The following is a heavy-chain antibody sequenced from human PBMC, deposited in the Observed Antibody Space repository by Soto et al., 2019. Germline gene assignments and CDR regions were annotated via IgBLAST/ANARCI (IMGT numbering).Heavy chain of an antibody. J-gene: IGHJ5*02. CDR2: INPNSGGT. CDR1: GYSLSGYY. V-gene: IGHV1-2*02. CDR3: ARGWGIAAPGPNWFDP. Sequence: ASVKVSCKASGYSLSGYYLHWVRQAPGQGPEWMGWINPNSGGTKYVQKFQGRVTMTRDTSISTVYLELSRLRSNDPAVYYCARGWGIAAPGPNWFDPWGQGTLVTVSS. D-gene: IGHD6-13*01.